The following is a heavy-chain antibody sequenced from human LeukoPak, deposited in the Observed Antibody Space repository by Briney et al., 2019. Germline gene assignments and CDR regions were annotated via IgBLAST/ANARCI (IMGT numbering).Heavy chain of an antibody. D-gene: IGHD3-22*01. Sequence: SETLSLTCTVSGGSISSSSYYWGWIRQPPGKWLEWIGSIYYSGSTYYNPSLKSRVTISVDTSKNQFSLKLSSVTAADTAVYYCARPMIVGKWGAFDIWGQGTMVTVSS. CDR2: IYYSGST. J-gene: IGHJ3*02. CDR3: ARPMIVGKWGAFDI. V-gene: IGHV4-39*01. CDR1: GGSISSSSYY.